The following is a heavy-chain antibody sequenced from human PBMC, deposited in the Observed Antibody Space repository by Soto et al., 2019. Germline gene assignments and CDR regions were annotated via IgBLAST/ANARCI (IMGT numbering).Heavy chain of an antibody. V-gene: IGHV6-1*01. D-gene: IGHD3-22*01. Sequence: SQTLSLTCAISGDSVSSNSAAWNWIRQSPSRGLEWLGRTYYRSKWYNDYAVSVKSRITINPDTSKNQFSLQLNSVTPEDTAVYYCARGEVYYDSSGYYRSYYYGMDVWGQGTTVTVSS. CDR1: GDSVSSNSAA. CDR2: TYYRSKWYN. CDR3: ARGEVYYDSSGYYRSYYYGMDV. J-gene: IGHJ6*02.